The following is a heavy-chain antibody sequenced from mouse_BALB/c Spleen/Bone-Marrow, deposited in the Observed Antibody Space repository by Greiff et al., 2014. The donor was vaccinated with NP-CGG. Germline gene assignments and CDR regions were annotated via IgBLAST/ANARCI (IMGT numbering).Heavy chain of an antibody. J-gene: IGHJ3*01. D-gene: IGHD2-3*01. CDR1: GFNIKDTY. V-gene: IGHV14-3*02. CDR2: IDPANGKT. CDR3: AHDAPFAY. Sequence: VQLQQSGAELVKPGASVELSCTTSGFNIKDTYIHWVKQRPEQGLEWIGRIDPANGKTKYDPEFQGKATITADTSSNTAYLHLSSLTSEDTAVYSCAHDAPFAYWGQGTLVTVSA.